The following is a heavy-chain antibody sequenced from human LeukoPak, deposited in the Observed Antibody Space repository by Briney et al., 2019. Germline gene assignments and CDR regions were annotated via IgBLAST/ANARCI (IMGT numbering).Heavy chain of an antibody. Sequence: GGTLRLSCAASGFTFSHYALHWVRQAPGKGLEWVALIGHDGADKYYADSVKGRFLISRDNSKNMLFLQMNSLIIEDTAVYYCARNSDYYDYSPQSVWGQGTLVTVS. D-gene: IGHD3-22*01. J-gene: IGHJ4*02. CDR2: IGHDGADK. CDR3: ARNSDYYDYSPQSV. CDR1: GFTFSHYA. V-gene: IGHV3-30*04.